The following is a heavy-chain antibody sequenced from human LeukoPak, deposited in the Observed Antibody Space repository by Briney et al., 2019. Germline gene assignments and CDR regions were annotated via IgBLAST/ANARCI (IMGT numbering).Heavy chain of an antibody. Sequence: SETLSLTCAVSGGSISSGGYSWSWIRQPLGKGLEWIGYIYHSGSTYYNPSLKSRVTISVDRSKNQFSLKLSSVTAADTAVYYCARGTPDYYGSGSYYLAYGMDVWGKGTTVTVSS. D-gene: IGHD3-10*01. CDR1: GGSISSGGYS. CDR2: IYHSGST. CDR3: ARGTPDYYGSGSYYLAYGMDV. V-gene: IGHV4-30-2*01. J-gene: IGHJ6*04.